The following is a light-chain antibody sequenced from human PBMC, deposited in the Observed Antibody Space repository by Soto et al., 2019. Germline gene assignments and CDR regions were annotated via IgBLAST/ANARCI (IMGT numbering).Light chain of an antibody. CDR1: QGIAPY. V-gene: IGKV1-27*01. CDR3: QKYNSAPLT. CDR2: ATS. J-gene: IGKJ4*01. Sequence: SSLSAFVGDRVTITCRASQGIAPYLAWFQQKPGKVPKLLIYATSTLQSGVPSRFSGSGSGTDFTLTISSLQPEDVATYYCQKYNSAPLTFGGGTKVDIK.